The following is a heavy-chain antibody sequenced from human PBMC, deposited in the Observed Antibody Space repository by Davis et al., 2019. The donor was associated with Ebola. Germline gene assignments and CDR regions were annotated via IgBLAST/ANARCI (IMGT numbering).Heavy chain of an antibody. V-gene: IGHV1-2*02. D-gene: IGHD3-10*01. CDR3: ARGHLRGSGRRGYYYYMDV. Sequence: ASVKVSCKASGYTFTGYYMHWVRQAPGQGLEWMGWINPNSGGTNYAQKFQGRVTMTRNTSISTAYMELSSLRSEDTAVYYCARGHLRGSGRRGYYYYMDVWGKGTTVTVSS. CDR2: INPNSGGT. CDR1: GYTFTGYY. J-gene: IGHJ6*03.